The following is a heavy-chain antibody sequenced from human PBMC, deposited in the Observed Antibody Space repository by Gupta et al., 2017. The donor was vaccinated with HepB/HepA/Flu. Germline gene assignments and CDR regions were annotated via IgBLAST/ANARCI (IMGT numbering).Heavy chain of an antibody. Sequence: LQLQESGPGLVKPSETLSLTCSVSGGSLIDSNYYWDWIRQPPGKGLEWIGTIYYDGITYYKSSLKSRVTVSVDTSNNQFSLRLTSVTAADTAVYYCARRAGGYLYYYGFDVWGQGTTVSV. CDR2: IYYDGIT. V-gene: IGHV4-39*01. CDR1: GGSLIDSNYY. J-gene: IGHJ6*02. D-gene: IGHD3-16*02. CDR3: ARRAGGYLYYYGFDV.